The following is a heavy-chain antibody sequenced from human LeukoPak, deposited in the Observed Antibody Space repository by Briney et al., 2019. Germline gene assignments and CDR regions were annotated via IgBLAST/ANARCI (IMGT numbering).Heavy chain of an antibody. CDR3: ARRELYSGYDAYYGVDV. CDR2: IYPGDSDT. CDR1: GYNFTFYW. J-gene: IGHJ6*02. D-gene: IGHD5-12*01. Sequence: RGDSLKISCVASGYNFTFYWIGWVRQMPGKGLEWMGIIYPGDSDTRYSPSFQGQVTISADKSINTAYLQWSSLKASDTAIYYCARRELYSGYDAYYGVDVWGQGTTVVVSS. V-gene: IGHV5-51*01.